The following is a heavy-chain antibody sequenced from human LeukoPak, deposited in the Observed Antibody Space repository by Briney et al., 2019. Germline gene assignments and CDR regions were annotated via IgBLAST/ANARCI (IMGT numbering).Heavy chain of an antibody. D-gene: IGHD3-3*01. CDR2: IYYSGST. Sequence: SETLSLTCTVSGGSINSRGYYWGWIRQPPGKGLEWIGGIYYSGSTYYNPSLKSRVTISLDTSKNQFSLRLSSVTAADTAVYYCARVTFGVVIYYFDYWGQGTLVTVSS. V-gene: IGHV4-39*01. CDR3: ARVTFGVVIYYFDY. CDR1: GGSINSRGYY. J-gene: IGHJ4*02.